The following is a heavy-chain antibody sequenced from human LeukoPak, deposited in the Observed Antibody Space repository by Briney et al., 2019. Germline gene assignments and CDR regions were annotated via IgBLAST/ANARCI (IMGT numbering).Heavy chain of an antibody. CDR2: ISGSGGST. CDR3: AKDAPYYYDSSGYYGQKIFDY. V-gene: IGHV3-23*01. D-gene: IGHD3-22*01. CDR1: GFTFSSYA. J-gene: IGHJ4*02. Sequence: QPGGSLRLSCAASGFTFSSYAMSWVRQAPGKGLEWVSAISGSGGSTYYADSVKGRFTISRDDSKNTLYLQMNSLRAEDTAVYYCAKDAPYYYDSSGYYGQKIFDYWGLGTLVTVSS.